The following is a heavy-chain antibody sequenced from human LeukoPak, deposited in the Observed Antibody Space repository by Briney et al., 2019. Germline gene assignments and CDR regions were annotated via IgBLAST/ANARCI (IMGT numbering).Heavy chain of an antibody. Sequence: GGSLRLSCAASGFTFSSYSMNWVRQAPGKGLEWVSSISSSSSYIYYADSVKGRFTISRDNAKNLLYLQMNSLRAEDTAVYYCARGGITMIVYWGQGTLVTVSS. CDR3: ARGGITMIVY. J-gene: IGHJ4*02. V-gene: IGHV3-21*01. D-gene: IGHD3-22*01. CDR2: ISSSSSYI. CDR1: GFTFSSYS.